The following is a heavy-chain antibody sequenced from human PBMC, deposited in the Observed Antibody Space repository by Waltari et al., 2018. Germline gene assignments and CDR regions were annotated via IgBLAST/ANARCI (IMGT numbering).Heavy chain of an antibody. CDR2: IYSSGST. D-gene: IGHD3-10*01. Sequence: QVQLQESGPGLVKPSETLSLTCTVSGGSISSYYWSWIRQPPGKGLEWIGYIYSSGSTNYNPSLKSRVTISVDTSKNQFSLKLSSVTAADTAVYYCARPSGYPDDAFDIWGQGTMVTVSS. CDR1: GGSISSYY. J-gene: IGHJ3*02. V-gene: IGHV4-59*01. CDR3: ARPSGYPDDAFDI.